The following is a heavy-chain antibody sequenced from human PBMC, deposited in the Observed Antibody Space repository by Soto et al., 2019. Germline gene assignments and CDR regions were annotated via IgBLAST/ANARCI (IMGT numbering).Heavy chain of an antibody. Sequence: QVQLQESGPGLVKPSQTLSLTCLVSGASVSGDGSYCSWIRQHPGKGLEFIGYIHNSGSTYSNPSLENRVAMSTDTSKNQFSLRLSSVTAADSAVSFCARDLGSEQWFFDNWCQGILVTVSS. D-gene: IGHD6-19*01. V-gene: IGHV4-31*03. J-gene: IGHJ4*02. CDR3: ARDLGSEQWFFDN. CDR1: GASVSGDGSY. CDR2: IHNSGST.